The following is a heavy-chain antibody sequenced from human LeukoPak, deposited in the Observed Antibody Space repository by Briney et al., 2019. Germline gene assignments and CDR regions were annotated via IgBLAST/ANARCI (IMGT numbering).Heavy chain of an antibody. J-gene: IGHJ6*04. CDR2: INHSGST. CDR3: ARFRRIVATIGYYYYYGMDV. CDR1: GGSFSGYY. D-gene: IGHD5-12*01. Sequence: SETLSLTCAVYGGSFSGYYWSWIRQPPGKGLEWIGAINHSGSTNYNPSLKSRVTISVDTSKNQFSLKPSSVTAADTAVYYCARFRRIVATIGYYYYYGMDVWGKGTTVTVSS. V-gene: IGHV4-34*01.